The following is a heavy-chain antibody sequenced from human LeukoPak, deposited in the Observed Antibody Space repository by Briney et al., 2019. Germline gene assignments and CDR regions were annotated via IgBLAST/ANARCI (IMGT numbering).Heavy chain of an antibody. V-gene: IGHV4-39*01. CDR3: ARHRLEYSSSWYAWFDP. J-gene: IGHJ5*02. Sequence: GSLRLSCAASGFTFSSYTIHWVRQAPGKGLEWIGSIYYSGSTYYNPSLKSRVTISVDTSKNQFSLKLSSVTAADTAVYYCARHRLEYSSSWYAWFDPWGQGTLVTVSS. CDR1: GFTFSSYTIH. D-gene: IGHD6-13*01. CDR2: IYYSGST.